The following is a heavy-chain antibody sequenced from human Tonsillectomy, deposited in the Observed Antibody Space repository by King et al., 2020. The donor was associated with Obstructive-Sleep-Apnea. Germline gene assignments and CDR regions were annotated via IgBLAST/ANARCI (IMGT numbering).Heavy chain of an antibody. CDR1: GGSFSGYY. V-gene: IGHV4-34*01. Sequence: VQLQQWGAGLLKPSETLSLTCAVYGGSFSGYYWSWIRQPPGKGLEWIGEINHSGSTNYNPSLKSRVTISVDTSKNQFSLKLSSVTAADTAVYYCARGLRAVYWRGAYFDYWGQGTLVTVSS. CDR3: ARGLRAVYWRGAYFDY. D-gene: IGHD2-8*01. CDR2: INHSGST. J-gene: IGHJ4*02.